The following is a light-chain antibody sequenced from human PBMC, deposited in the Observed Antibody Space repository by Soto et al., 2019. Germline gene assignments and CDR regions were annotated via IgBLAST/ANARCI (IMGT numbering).Light chain of an antibody. CDR2: DAL. J-gene: IGKJ1*01. Sequence: DIQMTQSPSTLSASVGDRVTITCRASQSIGNLLAWYQQKPGKAPEVLLYDALSSESGVPSRFSGSGSGTEFTLTIISLQPDDFATYYCLQYNGYPWTFGLGTKVEIK. CDR1: QSIGNL. CDR3: LQYNGYPWT. V-gene: IGKV1-5*01.